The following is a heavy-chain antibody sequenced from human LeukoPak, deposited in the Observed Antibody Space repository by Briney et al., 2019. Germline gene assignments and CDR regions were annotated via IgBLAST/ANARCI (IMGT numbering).Heavy chain of an antibody. CDR1: GYTFTSYD. CDR2: MNPNSGNT. CDR3: ARGYSSGWYGIPSYYYYYMDV. V-gene: IGHV1-8*01. D-gene: IGHD6-19*01. Sequence: ASVKVSCKASGYTFTSYDINWVRQATGQGLEWMGWMNPNSGNTGYAQKFQGRVTMTRNTSISTAYMELSSLRSEDTAVYYCARGYSSGWYGIPSYYYYYMDVWGKGTTVTISS. J-gene: IGHJ6*03.